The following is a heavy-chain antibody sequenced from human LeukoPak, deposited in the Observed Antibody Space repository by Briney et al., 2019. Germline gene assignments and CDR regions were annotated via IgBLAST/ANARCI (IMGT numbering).Heavy chain of an antibody. CDR1: GESFSGHY. D-gene: IGHD6-13*01. V-gene: IGHV4-34*01. CDR3: ASPLPYSSSWSFNY. Sequence: SETLSLTCAVYGESFSGHYWTWIRQPPGKGLEWIGEINHSGGTNYNPSLKSRVTMSVDTSKNQFSLTLRSVTAADRAVYYCASPLPYSSSWSFNYWGQGTLVTVSS. CDR2: INHSGGT. J-gene: IGHJ4*02.